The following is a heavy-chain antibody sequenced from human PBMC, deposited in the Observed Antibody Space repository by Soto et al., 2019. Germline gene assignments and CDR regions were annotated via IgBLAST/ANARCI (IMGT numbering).Heavy chain of an antibody. V-gene: IGHV3-64D*08. D-gene: IGHD2-2*01. Sequence: GGSLRISCAASGFTFSNYIMHWVRQAPGKGLEWVAISRDGRSTFYADSVKGRFTISRDNSKNTLYLRMNSLRSDDTAVYYCVKEANPFINTLVDLIFDYWGQGTQVTVSS. CDR2: SRDGRST. CDR1: GFTFSNYI. J-gene: IGHJ4*02. CDR3: VKEANPFINTLVDLIFDY.